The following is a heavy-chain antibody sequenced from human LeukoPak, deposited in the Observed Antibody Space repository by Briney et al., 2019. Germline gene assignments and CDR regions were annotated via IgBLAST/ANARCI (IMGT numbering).Heavy chain of an antibody. D-gene: IGHD5-18*01. CDR3: AKNAGYSYGLYYFDY. CDR2: ISSSGSTI. Sequence: GGSLRLSCAASGFTFSSYEMNWVRQAPGKGLEWVSYISSSGSTIYYADSVKGRFTISRDNSKNTLHLQMDSLRADDSAVYYCAKNAGYSYGLYYFDYWGQGALVTVSS. V-gene: IGHV3-48*03. CDR1: GFTFSSYE. J-gene: IGHJ4*02.